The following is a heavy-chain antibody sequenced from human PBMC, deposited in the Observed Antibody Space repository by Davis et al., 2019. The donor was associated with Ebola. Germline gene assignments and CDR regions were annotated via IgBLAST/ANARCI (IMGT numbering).Heavy chain of an antibody. D-gene: IGHD6-13*01. CDR1: GFTFSSYA. CDR2: ISYDGSNK. CDR3: AAGTYYFDY. V-gene: IGHV3-30*04. Sequence: PGGSLRLSCAASGFTFSSYAMHWVRQAPGKGLEWVAVISYDGSNKYYADSVKGRFTISRDNSKNTLYLQMNSLRAEDTAVYYAAAGTYYFDYWGQGTLVTVSS. J-gene: IGHJ4*02.